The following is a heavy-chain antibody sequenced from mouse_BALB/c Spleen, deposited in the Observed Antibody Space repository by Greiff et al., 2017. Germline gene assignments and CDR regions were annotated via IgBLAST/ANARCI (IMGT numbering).Heavy chain of an antibody. CDR3: ARGGYDYGGFAY. Sequence: EVKLMESGGGLVKPGGSLKLSCAASGFTFSSYAMSWVRQTPEKRRAWVASISSGGSTYYPDSVKGRFTISRDNARNILYLQMSSLSSEDTAMYYCARGGYDYGGFAYWGQGTLVTVSA. V-gene: IGHV5-6-5*01. CDR2: ISSGGST. D-gene: IGHD2-4*01. CDR1: GFTFSSYA. J-gene: IGHJ3*01.